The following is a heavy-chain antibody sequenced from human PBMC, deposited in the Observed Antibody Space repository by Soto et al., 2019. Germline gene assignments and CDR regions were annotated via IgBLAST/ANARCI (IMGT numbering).Heavy chain of an antibody. CDR1: GFTFSSYW. CDR2: IKQDGSEK. D-gene: IGHD1-7*01. CDR3: AGDPMPVNNWNYEGGDY. Sequence: GGSLRLSCVASGFTFSSYWMSWVRQAPGKGLEWVANIKQDGSEKYYVDSVKGRFTISRDNTKNTLYLQMNSLRAEDTAVDYGAGDPMPVNNWNYEGGDYWGQGTLVTVSS. V-gene: IGHV3-7*03. J-gene: IGHJ4*02.